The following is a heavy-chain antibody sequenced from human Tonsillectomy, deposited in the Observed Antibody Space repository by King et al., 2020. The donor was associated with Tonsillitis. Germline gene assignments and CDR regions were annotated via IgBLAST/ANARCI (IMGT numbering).Heavy chain of an antibody. CDR2: ISGSGGST. V-gene: IGHV3-23*04. CDR1: GFTFSSYA. J-gene: IGHJ6*02. CDR3: AKVYVVDTAMVYYYYGMDV. Sequence: VQLVESGGGLVQPGGSLRLSCAASGFTFSSYAMSWVRQAPGKGPEWVSAISGSGGSTYYADSVKGRFTISRDNSKNTLYLQMNSLRAEDTAVYYCAKVYVVDTAMVYYYYGMDVWGQGTTVTVSS. D-gene: IGHD5-18*01.